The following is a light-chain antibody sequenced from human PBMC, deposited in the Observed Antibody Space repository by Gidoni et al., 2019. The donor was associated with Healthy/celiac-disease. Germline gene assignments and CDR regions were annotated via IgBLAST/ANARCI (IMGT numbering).Light chain of an antibody. CDR1: KLGDKY. J-gene: IGLJ2*01. Sequence: SYELTQPPSVSVSPGQTASIPCSGDKLGDKYACCYQQKPGQSPVLVIYQDSKRPSGIPERFSGSNSGNTATLTISGTQAMDEADYYCQAWDSSTGGVFGGGTKLTVL. V-gene: IGLV3-1*01. CDR2: QDS. CDR3: QAWDSSTGGV.